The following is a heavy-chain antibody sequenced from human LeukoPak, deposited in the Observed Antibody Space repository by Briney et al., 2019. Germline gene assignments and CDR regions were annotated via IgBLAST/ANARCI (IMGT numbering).Heavy chain of an antibody. CDR1: GYTFTSYG. V-gene: IGHV1-18*01. D-gene: IGHD2-15*01. CDR2: ISAYNGNT. J-gene: IGHJ6*03. CDR3: ARDMPGYCSGGSCGYYMDV. Sequence: ASVKVSCKASGYTFTSYGISWVRQAPGQGLEWMGWISAYNGNTNYAQKLQGRVTMTTDTSTSTAYMELRSLRSDDTAVYYCARDMPGYCSGGSCGYYMDVWGKGTTVTVSS.